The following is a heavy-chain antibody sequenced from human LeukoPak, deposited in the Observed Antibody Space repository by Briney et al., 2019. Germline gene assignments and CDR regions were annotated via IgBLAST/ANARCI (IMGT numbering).Heavy chain of an antibody. Sequence: GGSLRLSCAASGFTFSSYAMSWVRQAPGKGLEWISAISGSGGSTYYADSVKGRFTISRDNSKNTLYLQMNSLRAGDTAVYYCATRPPEATIRLPFDYWGQGTLVTVSS. V-gene: IGHV3-23*01. D-gene: IGHD5-12*01. CDR1: GFTFSSYA. CDR3: ATRPPEATIRLPFDY. CDR2: ISGSGGST. J-gene: IGHJ4*02.